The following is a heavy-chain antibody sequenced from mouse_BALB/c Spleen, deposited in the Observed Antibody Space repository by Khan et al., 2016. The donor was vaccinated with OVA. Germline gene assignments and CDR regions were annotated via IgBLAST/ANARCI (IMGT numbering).Heavy chain of an antibody. D-gene: IGHD4-1*01. Sequence: EVELVESGGDLVKPGGSLRLSCAASGFTFSAYGMAWVRQAPDKRLEWVATINSDGGYTYYPDTVKGQFTISRNNAENTLSLQMSSLKSEDTAIYYCASHLTGSFAYWGQGTLVTVSA. J-gene: IGHJ3*01. CDR1: GFTFSAYG. CDR3: ASHLTGSFAY. CDR2: INSDGGYT. V-gene: IGHV5-6*01.